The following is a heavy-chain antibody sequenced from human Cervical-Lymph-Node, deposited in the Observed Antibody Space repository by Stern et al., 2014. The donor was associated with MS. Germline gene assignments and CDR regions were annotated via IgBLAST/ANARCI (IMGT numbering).Heavy chain of an antibody. J-gene: IGHJ4*02. CDR1: GFSFSDYY. CDR3: AREYTNYFDY. V-gene: IGHV3-11*01. CDR2: ISNRGRTI. Sequence: VQLVESGGGLVQPGGSLTLSCAASGFSFSDYYMSWLRQAPGKGLEWISYISNRGRTIDYADSVKGRFTISRDNAKNSLSLQLNSLRVEDTAIYYCAREYTNYFDYWGRGTPVSVSS. D-gene: IGHD5-18*01.